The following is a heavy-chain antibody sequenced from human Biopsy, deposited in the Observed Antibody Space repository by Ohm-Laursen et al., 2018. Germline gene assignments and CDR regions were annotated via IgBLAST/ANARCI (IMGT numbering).Heavy chain of an antibody. D-gene: IGHD3-9*01. CDR3: ATKLTGYFHH. CDR2: NIPILGTG. Sequence: SVNVSCKPPGGTFSNYGVDWARQAPGQGLEWLGGNIPILGTGNYAQKFQDRATVAADTSTSTVTMETRSLRSDDTAVYYCATKLTGYFHHWGQGTLVIVSS. J-gene: IGHJ1*01. CDR1: GGTFSNYG. V-gene: IGHV1-69*06.